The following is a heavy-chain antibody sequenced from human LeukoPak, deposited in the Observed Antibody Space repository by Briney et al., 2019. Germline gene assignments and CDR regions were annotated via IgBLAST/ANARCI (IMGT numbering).Heavy chain of an antibody. CDR2: IYTSGST. CDR3: ARDPAAAYFDY. CDR1: GGSISSGSYY. D-gene: IGHD6-13*01. Sequence: PSETMSLTCTVSGGSISSGSYYWSWIRQPAGKGLEWIGRIYTSGSTNYNPSLKSRVTISVDTSKNQFSLKLSSVTAADTAVYYCARDPAAAYFDYWGQGTLVTVSS. J-gene: IGHJ4*02. V-gene: IGHV4-61*02.